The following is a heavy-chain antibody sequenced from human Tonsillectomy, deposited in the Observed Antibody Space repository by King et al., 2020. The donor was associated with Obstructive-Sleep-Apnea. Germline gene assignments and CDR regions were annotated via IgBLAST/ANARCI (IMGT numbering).Heavy chain of an antibody. CDR1: GGTFSSYA. J-gene: IGHJ4*02. V-gene: IGHV1-69*01. Sequence: QLVQSGAEVKKPGSSVKVSCKASGGTFSSYAISWVRQAPGQGLEWMGGIIPIFGTANYAQKFQGRVTITADESTSTAYMELSSLRSEDTAVYYCARDPLYDYVWGSYRHPEFDYWGQGTLVTVSS. CDR3: ARDPLYDYVWGSYRHPEFDY. CDR2: IIPIFGTA. D-gene: IGHD3-16*02.